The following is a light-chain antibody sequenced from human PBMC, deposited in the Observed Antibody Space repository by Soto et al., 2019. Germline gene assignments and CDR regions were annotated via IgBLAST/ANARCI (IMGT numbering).Light chain of an antibody. CDR2: DAS. Sequence: EIVLTQSPATLSLSPGERATLSCRASQSVSSYLAWYQQKPGQAPRLLIYDASNRATGIPARFSGSGSGTDFTLTISSLELEDFAVYSCQQRSNWPRTFGPGTKVDIK. CDR3: QQRSNWPRT. V-gene: IGKV3-11*01. J-gene: IGKJ3*01. CDR1: QSVSSY.